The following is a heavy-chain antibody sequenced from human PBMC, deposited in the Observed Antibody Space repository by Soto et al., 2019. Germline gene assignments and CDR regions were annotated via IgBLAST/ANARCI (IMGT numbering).Heavy chain of an antibody. J-gene: IGHJ4*02. CDR2: ISASGGST. CDR1: GFTFSSYV. CDR3: AKVDKLGYCSTTSCYNFDY. D-gene: IGHD2-2*02. Sequence: GGSLRLSCAASGFTFSSYVMSWVRQAPGMGLDWVSGISASGGSTSHADSVKGRFTISRDNSKNTLYLQMNSLRAEDTALYYCAKVDKLGYCSTTSCYNFDYWGQGTLVTVSS. V-gene: IGHV3-23*01.